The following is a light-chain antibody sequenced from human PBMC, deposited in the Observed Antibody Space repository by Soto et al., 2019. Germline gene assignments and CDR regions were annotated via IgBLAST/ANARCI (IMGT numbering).Light chain of an antibody. J-gene: IGKJ4*02. CDR3: QQDGSSGT. Sequence: DIVFTLPPCTLYRSTPDPAPVSFRASQSVTSNLAWYQQKPGQAPRLLMYGASTRATGIPARFSGSGSGTDFTLTVSRLEPEDFAVYYCQQDGSSGTFGGGSKVDI. CDR2: GAS. V-gene: IGKV3-20*01. CDR1: QSVTSN.